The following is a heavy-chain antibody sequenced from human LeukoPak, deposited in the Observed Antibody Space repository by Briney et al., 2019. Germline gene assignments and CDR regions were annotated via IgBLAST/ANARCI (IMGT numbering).Heavy chain of an antibody. CDR3: ARDSGYGSGSYPMPFCFDY. Sequence: GRSLRLSCAASGFTFSSYAMHWVRQAPGKGLEWVAVISYDGSNKYYADSVKGRFTISRDNSKNTLYLQMNSLRAEDTAVYYCARDSGYGSGSYPMPFCFDYCGQGTLVTVSS. D-gene: IGHD3-10*01. CDR1: GFTFSSYA. J-gene: IGHJ4*02. V-gene: IGHV3-30*04. CDR2: ISYDGSNK.